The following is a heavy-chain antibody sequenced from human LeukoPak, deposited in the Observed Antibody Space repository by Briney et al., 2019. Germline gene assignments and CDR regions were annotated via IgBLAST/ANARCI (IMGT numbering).Heavy chain of an antibody. Sequence: SETLSLTCTVSGVSMSIYYWSWIRQPPGKRLEWIAFISYIGSSNYNPSLTSRATISVDSSKNQFSLKLNSVTAADTAVYYCVGWQVARAFEIWGQGTMVTVSS. CDR1: GVSMSIYY. J-gene: IGHJ3*02. D-gene: IGHD5-12*01. CDR3: VGWQVARAFEI. CDR2: ISYIGSS. V-gene: IGHV4-59*01.